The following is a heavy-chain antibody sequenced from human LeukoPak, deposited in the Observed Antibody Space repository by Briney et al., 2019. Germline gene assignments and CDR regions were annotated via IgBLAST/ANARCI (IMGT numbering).Heavy chain of an antibody. D-gene: IGHD3-16*01. V-gene: IGHV1-24*01. CDR1: GYTLTELS. Sequence: ASVKVSCRVSGYTLTELSMHWVRQAPGKGLEWMGGFDPEDGETIYAQKFQGRVTMTEDTSTDTAYMELSSLRSEDTAVYYCARDNDSRDPPHFDYWGQGTLVTVSS. CDR3: ARDNDSRDPPHFDY. J-gene: IGHJ4*02. CDR2: FDPEDGET.